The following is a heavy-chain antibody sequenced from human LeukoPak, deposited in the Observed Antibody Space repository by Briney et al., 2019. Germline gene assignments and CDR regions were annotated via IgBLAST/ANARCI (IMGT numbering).Heavy chain of an antibody. CDR1: GFTFSSYW. V-gene: IGHV3-7*01. CDR3: ARDKASDYGDSIFDS. J-gene: IGHJ4*02. CDR2: IKQDGGGK. Sequence: GGSLRLSCAASGFTFSSYWMSWVRQAPGKGLEWVANIKQDGGGKYYVDSVKGRFTISRDNAKNSLYLQMNSLRAEDTAVYYCARDKASDYGDSIFDSWGQGTLVTVSS. D-gene: IGHD4-17*01.